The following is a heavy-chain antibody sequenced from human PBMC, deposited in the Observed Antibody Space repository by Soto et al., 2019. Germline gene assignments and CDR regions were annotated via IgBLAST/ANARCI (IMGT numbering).Heavy chain of an antibody. CDR1: GGSISSYY. V-gene: IGHV4-59*01. CDR2: IYYSGST. D-gene: IGHD3-22*01. J-gene: IGHJ4*02. CDR3: ASSLRVVAIDY. Sequence: SETLSLTCTVSGGSISSYYWSWIRQPTGKGLEWIGYIYYSGSTNYNPSLKSRVTISVDTSKNQFSLKLSYVTAADTAVYYCASSLRVVAIDYWGQGTLVTVSS.